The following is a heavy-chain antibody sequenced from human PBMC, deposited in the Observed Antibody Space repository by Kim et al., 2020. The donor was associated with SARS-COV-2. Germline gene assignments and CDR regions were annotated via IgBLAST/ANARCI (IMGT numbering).Heavy chain of an antibody. Sequence: GESLKISCKGSGYSFTSYWIGWVRQMPGKGLEWMGIIYPGDSDTRYSPSFQGQVTISADKSISTAYLQWSSLKASDTAMYYCARTDAEGGYSYGLDYWGQGTLVTISS. CDR3: ARTDAEGGYSYGLDY. CDR1: GYSFTSYW. V-gene: IGHV5-51*01. J-gene: IGHJ4*02. CDR2: IYPGDSDT. D-gene: IGHD5-18*01.